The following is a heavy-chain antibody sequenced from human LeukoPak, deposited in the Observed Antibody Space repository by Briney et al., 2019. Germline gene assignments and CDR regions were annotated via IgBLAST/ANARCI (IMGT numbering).Heavy chain of an antibody. CDR2: INPNSGGT. V-gene: IGHV1-2*06. Sequence: ASVKVSCKASGYTFTGYYMHWVRQAPGQGLEWMGRINPNSGGTNYAQKFQGRVTMTRDTSISTAYMELSSLRSEDTAVYYCAREPPTPHYYDSSGYGAGDYWGQGTLVTVSS. CDR1: GYTFTGYY. J-gene: IGHJ4*02. D-gene: IGHD3-22*01. CDR3: AREPPTPHYYDSSGYGAGDY.